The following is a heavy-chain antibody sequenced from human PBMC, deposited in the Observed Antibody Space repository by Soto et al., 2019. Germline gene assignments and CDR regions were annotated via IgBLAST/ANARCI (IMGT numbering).Heavy chain of an antibody. Sequence: ASVKVSCKASGYTFTSYGISWVRQAPGQGLEWMGWISAYNGNTNYAQKLQGRVTMTTDTSTSTAYMELRSLRSDDTAVYYCARGIKYHGSGSYYNPTTDFDYWGQGTLVTVSS. D-gene: IGHD3-10*01. CDR1: GYTFTSYG. CDR3: ARGIKYHGSGSYYNPTTDFDY. CDR2: ISAYNGNT. J-gene: IGHJ4*02. V-gene: IGHV1-18*04.